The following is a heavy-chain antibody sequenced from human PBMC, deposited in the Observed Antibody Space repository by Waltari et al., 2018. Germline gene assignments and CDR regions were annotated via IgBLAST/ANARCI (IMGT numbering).Heavy chain of an antibody. CDR1: EGTFSRYP. V-gene: IGHV1-69*14. D-gene: IGHD1-7*01. J-gene: IGHJ3*02. Sequence: QVQLVQSGAEVKNPGSSVKVSCMASEGTFSRYPISWVRQAPGQGLEWMGGIIPIFGTANYAQKFQGRVTITADKSTSTAYMELSSLRSEDTAVYYCSKTELQLEAFDIWGQGTMVTVSS. CDR2: IIPIFGTA. CDR3: SKTELQLEAFDI.